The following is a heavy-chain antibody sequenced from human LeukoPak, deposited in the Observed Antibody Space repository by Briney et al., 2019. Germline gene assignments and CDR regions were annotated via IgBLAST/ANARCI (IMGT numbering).Heavy chain of an antibody. CDR1: GGSVSSSGYY. CDR2: VSYSGST. D-gene: IGHD1-1*01. Sequence: SGTLSLTCNVSGGSVSSSGYYWGWIRQTPGKGLEWLGSVSYSGSTYLKPSLKSRVKISVAPSKTQFCLKLRSVTAADTSLYYCARHILDSSGSMTVLPFDYWGQGTLVTASS. CDR3: ARHILDSSGSMTVLPFDY. J-gene: IGHJ4*02. V-gene: IGHV4-39*01.